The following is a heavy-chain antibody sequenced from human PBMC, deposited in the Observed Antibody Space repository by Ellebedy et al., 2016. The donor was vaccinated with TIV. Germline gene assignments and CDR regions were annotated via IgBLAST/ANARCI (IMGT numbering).Heavy chain of an antibody. J-gene: IGHJ3*02. CDR1: GGSFSGHY. Sequence: SETLSLXXAVYGGSFSGHYWSWIRQSPGKTLEWIGEINHGGGASYNPSLKSRVTLSVDTSKNQFSLKVSSVTAADTAVYYCARHPPSDAFDIWGQGTMVTVSS. CDR2: INHGGGA. CDR3: ARHPPSDAFDI. D-gene: IGHD6-6*01. V-gene: IGHV4-34*01.